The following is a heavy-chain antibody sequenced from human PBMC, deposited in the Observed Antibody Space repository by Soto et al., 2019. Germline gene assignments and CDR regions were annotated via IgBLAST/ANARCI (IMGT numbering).Heavy chain of an antibody. D-gene: IGHD6-6*01. CDR1: GFTFSSYA. CDR2: ISYDGSNK. Sequence: LRLSCAASGFTFSSYAMHWVRQAPGKGLEWVAVISYDGSNKYYADSVKGRFTISRDNSKNTLYLQMNSLRAEDTAVYYCARERVAARFCFDYWGQGTLVTVSS. V-gene: IGHV3-30-3*01. CDR3: ARERVAARFCFDY. J-gene: IGHJ4*02.